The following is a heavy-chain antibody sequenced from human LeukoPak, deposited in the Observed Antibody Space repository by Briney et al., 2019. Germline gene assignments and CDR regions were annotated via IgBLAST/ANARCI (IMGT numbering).Heavy chain of an antibody. V-gene: IGHV3-23*01. CDR3: AKAWRTFWYFDL. CDR2: LSSSGST. Sequence: GGSLRLSCAASGVTFSDYVMNWVRQAPGKELEWVSSLSSSGSTYYADSVKGRFTISSHNSKNALYLQMNSLRADDTAVYYCAKAWRTFWYFDLWGRGTLVTVSS. J-gene: IGHJ2*01. CDR1: GVTFSDYV. D-gene: IGHD1-14*01.